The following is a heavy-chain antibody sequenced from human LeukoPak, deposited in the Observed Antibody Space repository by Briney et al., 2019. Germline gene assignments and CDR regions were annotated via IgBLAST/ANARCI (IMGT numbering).Heavy chain of an antibody. V-gene: IGHV4-34*01. D-gene: IGHD2-15*01. CDR3: ASIVVVVAAEGY. CDR1: GGSFSGYY. Sequence: PSETLSLXCAVYGGSFSGYYWSWIRQPPGKGLEWIGEINHSGSTNYNPSLKSRVTISVDTSKNQFSLKLSSVTAADTAVYYCASIVVVVAAEGYWGPGTLVTVSS. J-gene: IGHJ4*02. CDR2: INHSGST.